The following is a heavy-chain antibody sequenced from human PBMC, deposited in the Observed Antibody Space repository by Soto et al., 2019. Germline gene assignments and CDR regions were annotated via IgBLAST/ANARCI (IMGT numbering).Heavy chain of an antibody. Sequence: EVQLVQSGAEVKKPGESLRISCEGSGYTITNYWISWVRQMPGKGLEWLGRIDPSDSYANYSPSFEGRVTMSADRSISTAYLQWRSLRASDTSMYYCARHSEITSGWSCSFDYWGQGTLVSVSS. CDR3: ARHSEITSGWSCSFDY. CDR1: GYTITNYW. CDR2: IDPSDSYA. D-gene: IGHD6-19*01. V-gene: IGHV5-10-1*03. J-gene: IGHJ4*02.